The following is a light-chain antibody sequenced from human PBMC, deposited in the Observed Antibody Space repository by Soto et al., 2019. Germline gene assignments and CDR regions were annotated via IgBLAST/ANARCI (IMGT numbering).Light chain of an antibody. J-gene: IGLJ1*01. Sequence: QSALTQPASVSGSPGQTITISCTGTSSDVGGYNYVSWYQHHPSKAPKLIIFDVSNRPSGVSDRFSGSKSDNTASLTISGLQAEDEADYLWTSYTSSCPYVFGTGSKVSAL. CDR3: TSYTSSCPYV. CDR2: DVS. V-gene: IGLV2-14*01. CDR1: SSDVGGYNY.